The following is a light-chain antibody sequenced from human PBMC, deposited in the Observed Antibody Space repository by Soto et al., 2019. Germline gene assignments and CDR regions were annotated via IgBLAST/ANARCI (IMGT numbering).Light chain of an antibody. CDR3: QHRTKWPLT. Sequence: EVVWTQSTATRGLSPGERATLSCIACHRISSYVSCYQQKRRQAPRLLIYDASNRATGIPARFSGSGSGTDFTLTISSLEPEDFAIYYCQHRTKWPLTFGGGTKVDI. J-gene: IGKJ4*01. CDR2: DAS. CDR1: HRISSY. V-gene: IGKV3-11*01.